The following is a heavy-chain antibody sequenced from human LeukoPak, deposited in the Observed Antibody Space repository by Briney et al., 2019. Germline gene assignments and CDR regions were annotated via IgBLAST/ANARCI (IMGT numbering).Heavy chain of an antibody. Sequence: VRSLRLSCAPSGFTFDDYAMHWVRQAPGKGLEWVSGISWNSGSIGYADSVKGRFTISRDNAKNSLYLQMNSLRAEDTALYYCAKDIGGTTDYYYYGMDVWGQGTTVTVSS. D-gene: IGHD1-7*01. J-gene: IGHJ6*02. CDR2: ISWNSGSI. V-gene: IGHV3-9*01. CDR3: AKDIGGTTDYYYYGMDV. CDR1: GFTFDDYA.